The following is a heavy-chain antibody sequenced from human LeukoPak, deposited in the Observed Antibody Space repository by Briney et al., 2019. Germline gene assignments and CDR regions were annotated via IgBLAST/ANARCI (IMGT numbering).Heavy chain of an antibody. CDR1: GGTFTSYD. J-gene: IGHJ4*02. D-gene: IGHD5-18*01. CDR3: ARAGYSYGPFDY. V-gene: IGHV1-8*03. Sequence: GASVKVSCKASGGTFTSYDINWVRQATGQGLEWMGWMNPNSGNTGYAQKFQGRVTITRNTSISTAYMELSSLRSEDTTVYYCARAGYSYGPFDYWGQGTLVTVSS. CDR2: MNPNSGNT.